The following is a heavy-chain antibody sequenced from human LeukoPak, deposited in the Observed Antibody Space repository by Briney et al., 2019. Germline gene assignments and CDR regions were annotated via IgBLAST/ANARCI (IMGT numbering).Heavy chain of an antibody. CDR3: ARGQYCSGGSCWNNWFDP. D-gene: IGHD2-15*01. J-gene: IGHJ5*02. CDR2: IYYSGST. Sequence: SETLSLTCTVSGGSISSGGYYWSWIRQHPGKGLEWIGYIYYSGSTYYNPSLKSRVTISVDTSKNQFSLKLSSVTAADTAVYYCARGQYCSGGSCWNNWFDPWGQGTLVTVSS. CDR1: GGSISSGGYY. V-gene: IGHV4-31*03.